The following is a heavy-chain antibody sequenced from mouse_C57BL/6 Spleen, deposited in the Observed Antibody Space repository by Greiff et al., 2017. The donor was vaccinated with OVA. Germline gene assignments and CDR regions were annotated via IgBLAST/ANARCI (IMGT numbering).Heavy chain of an antibody. D-gene: IGHD2-2*01. CDR2: IDPSDSYT. J-gene: IGHJ2*01. CDR1: GYTFTSYW. CDR3: ARKGYGDDGYFDY. Sequence: QVQLQQSGAELVRPGSSVKLSCKASGYTFTSYWMHWVQQRPIQGLEWIGEIDPSDSYTNYNQKFKGKSTMTVDKSSSTAYMQLSSLTSEDSAGSDGARKGYGDDGYFDYWGQGTTLTVSS. V-gene: IGHV1-69*01.